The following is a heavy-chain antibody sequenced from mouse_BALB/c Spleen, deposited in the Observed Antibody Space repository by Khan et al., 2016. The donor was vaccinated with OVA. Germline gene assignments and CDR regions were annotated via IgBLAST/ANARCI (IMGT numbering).Heavy chain of an antibody. V-gene: IGHV1S136*01. CDR2: IYPFNDDT. CDR1: GYTFTSYV. J-gene: IGHJ3*01. Sequence: VQLQQSGPELVKPGASVKMSCKASGYTFTSYVMHRVKQKPGLGLEWIGYIYPFNDDTKYNEKFKGKATLTSDRSSSTAYMELSSLTSEDSAVYYCSHVGTNYVSFAYWGQGTLVTVSA. D-gene: IGHD2-1*01. CDR3: SHVGTNYVSFAY.